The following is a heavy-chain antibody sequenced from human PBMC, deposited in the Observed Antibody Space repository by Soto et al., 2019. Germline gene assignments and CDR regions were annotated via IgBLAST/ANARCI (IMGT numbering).Heavy chain of an antibody. Sequence: KPSETLSLTCTVSGGSISSGDYYWSWIRQPPGKGLEWIGYIYYSGSTYYNPSLKSRVTISVDTSKNQFSLKLSSVTAADTAVYYCARDNSVTTPPYYYYYGMDVWGQGTTVTVSS. CDR2: IYYSGST. J-gene: IGHJ6*02. CDR3: ARDNSVTTPPYYYYYGMDV. CDR1: GGSISSGDYY. V-gene: IGHV4-30-4*01. D-gene: IGHD4-17*01.